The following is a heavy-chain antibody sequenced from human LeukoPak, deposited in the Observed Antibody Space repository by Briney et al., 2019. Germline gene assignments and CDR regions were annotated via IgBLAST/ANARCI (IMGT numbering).Heavy chain of an antibody. D-gene: IGHD3/OR15-3a*01. CDR1: GLTFSRHG. CDR3: TRAVAADDFSPGY. Sequence: PGRSLRLSCAASGLTFSRHGMHWVRQAPGKGLEWVSCISSTSRYIYYADSVKGRFTISRDNAKNSVYLQMNSLRAEDTAVYYCTRAVAADDFSPGYWGQGTLVTVSS. CDR2: ISSTSRYI. J-gene: IGHJ4*02. V-gene: IGHV3-21*01.